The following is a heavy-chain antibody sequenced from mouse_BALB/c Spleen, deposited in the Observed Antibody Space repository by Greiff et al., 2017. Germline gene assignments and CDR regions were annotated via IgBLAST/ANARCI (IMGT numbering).Heavy chain of an antibody. J-gene: IGHJ2*01. D-gene: IGHD1-1*01. CDR2: IWSGGST. V-gene: IGHV2-4-1*01. CDR1: GFSLTSYG. CDR3: ARTVVATTWYYFDY. Sequence: VKLQESGPGLVQPSQSLSITCTVSGFSLTSYGVHWVRQSPGKGLEWLGVIWSGGSTDYNAAFISRLSISKDNSKSQVFFKMNSLQADDTAIYYCARTVVATTWYYFDYWGQGTTLTVSS.